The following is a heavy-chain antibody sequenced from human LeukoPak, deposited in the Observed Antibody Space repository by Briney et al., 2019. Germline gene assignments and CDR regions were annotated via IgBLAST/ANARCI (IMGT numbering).Heavy chain of an antibody. CDR3: AHGSMYQLDY. CDR2: IVGGAGGT. CDR1: GCTFSSHG. J-gene: IGHJ4*02. D-gene: IGHD2-2*01. Sequence: GGSLRLSCAASGCTFSSHGMSWVRKAPGKGLEWVSGIVGGAGGTYYADTVKGRFTISRDNSKNTLYLQMNSLRAEETAVYYCAHGSMYQLDYWGQGTMVTVSS. V-gene: IGHV3-23*01.